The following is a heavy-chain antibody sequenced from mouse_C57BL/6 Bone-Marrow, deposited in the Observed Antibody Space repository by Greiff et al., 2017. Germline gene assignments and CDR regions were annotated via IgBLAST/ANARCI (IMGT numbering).Heavy chain of an antibody. J-gene: IGHJ1*03. CDR3: ASRNWDAGYFDV. D-gene: IGHD4-1*01. CDR2: INPGSGGT. Sequence: QVQLQQSGAELVRPGTSVKVSCKASGYAFTNYLIEWVKQRPGQGLEWIGVINPGSGGTNYNEKYKGKATLTADKSSSTAYMQLSSLTSEDSAVYFCASRNWDAGYFDVWGTGTTVTVSS. V-gene: IGHV1-54*01. CDR1: GYAFTNYL.